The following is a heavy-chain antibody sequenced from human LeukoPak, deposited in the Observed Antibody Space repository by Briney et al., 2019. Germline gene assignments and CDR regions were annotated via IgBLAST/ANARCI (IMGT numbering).Heavy chain of an antibody. Sequence: MASETLSLTCAVSGGSISSSNWWSWVRQPPGKGLEWIGEIYHSGSTNYNPSLKSRVTISVDKSKNQFSLKLSSATAADTAVYYCARDVRYCSSTSCYSLFNYWGQGTLVTVSS. J-gene: IGHJ4*02. D-gene: IGHD2-2*01. CDR3: ARDVRYCSSTSCYSLFNY. CDR1: GGSISSSNW. CDR2: IYHSGST. V-gene: IGHV4-4*02.